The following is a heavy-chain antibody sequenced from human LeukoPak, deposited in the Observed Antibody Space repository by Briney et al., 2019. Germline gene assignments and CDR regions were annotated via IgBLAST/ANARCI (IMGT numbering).Heavy chain of an antibody. Sequence: GGSLRLSCAASKFNFAMSWVRQTADKRLEWVSAISGSGDATFYTDSVKGRFTISRDNSKNTLYLHMNGLRVEDTAIYYCARDERWIQFNYWGQGTLVTVSS. CDR1: KFNFA. J-gene: IGHJ4*02. V-gene: IGHV3-23*01. CDR2: ISGSGDAT. CDR3: ARDERWIQFNY. D-gene: IGHD5-18*01.